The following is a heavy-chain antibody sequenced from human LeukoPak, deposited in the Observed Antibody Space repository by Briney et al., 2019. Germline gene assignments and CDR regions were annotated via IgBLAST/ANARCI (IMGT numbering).Heavy chain of an antibody. CDR1: GGSVSSGSYY. Sequence: PSETLSLTCTVSGGSVSSGSYYWSWIRQPPGKGLEWIGYIYYSGSTNYNPSLKSRVTISVDTSKNQFSLKLSSVTAADTAVYYCAREGDYYDSSGSDAFDIWGQGTMVTVSS. CDR3: AREGDYYDSSGSDAFDI. D-gene: IGHD3-22*01. J-gene: IGHJ3*02. CDR2: IYYSGST. V-gene: IGHV4-61*01.